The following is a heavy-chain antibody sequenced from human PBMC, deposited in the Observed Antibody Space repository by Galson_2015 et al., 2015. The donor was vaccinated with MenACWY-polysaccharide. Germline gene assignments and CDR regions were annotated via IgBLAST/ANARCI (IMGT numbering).Heavy chain of an antibody. CDR2: ISYDGIHK. D-gene: IGHD4-17*01. CDR3: ATVTGDYARGSLDN. V-gene: IGHV3-30*03. Sequence: SLRLSCAASGFTFDNYAMHWVRQAPGKGLEWVAVISYDGIHKHYTNSVRGRFTISRDNSKNTLYLQINSLRAEDTAVYYCATVTGDYARGSLDNWGQGTLVTVSS. J-gene: IGHJ4*02. CDR1: GFTFDNYA.